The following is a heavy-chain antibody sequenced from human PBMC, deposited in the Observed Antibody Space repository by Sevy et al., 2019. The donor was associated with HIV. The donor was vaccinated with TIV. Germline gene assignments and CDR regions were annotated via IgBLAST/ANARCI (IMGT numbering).Heavy chain of an antibody. CDR3: TRPGAVGGNY. J-gene: IGHJ4*02. D-gene: IGHD6-19*01. Sequence: GGSLRLSCAASGFTFSDYYMSWIRQAPGKGLEWVGFIRSKAYGGTTEYAASVKGRFTISRDDSKSIAYLQMNSLKTEDTAVYYCTRPGAVGGNYWGQGTLVTVSS. V-gene: IGHV3-49*03. CDR1: GFTFSDYY. CDR2: IRSKAYGGTT.